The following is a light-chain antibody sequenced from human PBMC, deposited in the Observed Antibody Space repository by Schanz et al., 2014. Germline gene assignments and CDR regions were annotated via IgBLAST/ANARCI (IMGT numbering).Light chain of an antibody. J-gene: IGLJ1*01. CDR3: SSYTGSSPLFV. CDR2: DVS. Sequence: ALTEKEEVDVSPGQSITISCTGTSSDVGGYNYVSWYQQHPGKAPKLMIYDVSNRPSGVSQRFSGSKSVPTDSLNISGLQAEDEADYYCSSYTGSSPLFVFGTGTKLTVL. CDR1: SSDVGGYNY. V-gene: IGLV2-14*03.